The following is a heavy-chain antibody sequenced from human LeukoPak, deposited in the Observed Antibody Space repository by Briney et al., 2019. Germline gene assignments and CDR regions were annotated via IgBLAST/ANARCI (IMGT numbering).Heavy chain of an antibody. Sequence: ASVKLSCKASGYTFTGYYMHWVRQAPGQGLEWMGWINPNSGGTNYAQKFQGRVTMTRDTSISTAYMELSRLRSDDTAVYYCARVISSSWFRLYFDYWGQGTLVTVSS. V-gene: IGHV1-2*02. J-gene: IGHJ4*02. CDR3: ARVISSSWFRLYFDY. D-gene: IGHD6-13*01. CDR1: GYTFTGYY. CDR2: INPNSGGT.